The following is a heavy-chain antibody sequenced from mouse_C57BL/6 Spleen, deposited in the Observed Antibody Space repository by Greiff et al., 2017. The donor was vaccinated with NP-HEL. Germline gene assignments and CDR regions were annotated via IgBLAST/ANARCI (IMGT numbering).Heavy chain of an antibody. CDR2: IYPSDSET. V-gene: IGHV1-61*01. Sequence: QVHVKQPGAELVRPGSSVKLSCKASGYTFTSYWMDWVKQRPGQGLEWIGNIYPSDSETHYNQKFKDKATLTVDKSSSTAYMQLSSLTSEDSAVYYCAREDYGSIDYWGQGTTLTVSS. D-gene: IGHD1-1*01. CDR1: GYTFTSYW. J-gene: IGHJ2*01. CDR3: AREDYGSIDY.